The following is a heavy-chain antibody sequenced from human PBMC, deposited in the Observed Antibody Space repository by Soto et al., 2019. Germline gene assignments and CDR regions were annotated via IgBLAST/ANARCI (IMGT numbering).Heavy chain of an antibody. CDR1: GFSLSNARMG. CDR2: IFSNDEK. V-gene: IGHV2-26*01. Sequence: SGPTLVNPTETLTLTCTVSGFSLSNARMGVSWIRQPPGKALEWLARIFSNDEKSYSTSLKSRLTISKDTSKSQVVLTMTNMDPVDTATYYCARIRPLVAAAGTGFAFDIWGQGTMVTVS. CDR3: ARIRPLVAAAGTGFAFDI. J-gene: IGHJ3*02. D-gene: IGHD6-13*01.